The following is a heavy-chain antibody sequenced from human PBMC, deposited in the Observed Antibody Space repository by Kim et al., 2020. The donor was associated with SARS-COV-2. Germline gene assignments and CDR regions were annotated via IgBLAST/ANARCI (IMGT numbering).Heavy chain of an antibody. CDR3: ARRGYSGYDYSPNAFDI. CDR2: IYSGGST. V-gene: IGHV3-53*01. D-gene: IGHD5-12*01. CDR1: GFTVSSNY. J-gene: IGHJ3*02. Sequence: GGSLRLSCAASGFTVSSNYMSWVRQAPGKGLEWVSVIYSGGSTYYADSVKGRFTISRDNSKNTLYLQMNSLRAEDTAVYYCARRGYSGYDYSPNAFDIWGQRTMVPVSS.